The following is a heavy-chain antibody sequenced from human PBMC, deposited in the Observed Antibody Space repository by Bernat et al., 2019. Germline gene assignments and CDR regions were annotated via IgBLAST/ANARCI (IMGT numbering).Heavy chain of an antibody. D-gene: IGHD2-2*01. CDR2: INPNSGGT. CDR3: ARGRYCSSTSCPPTAGFDP. V-gene: IGHV1-2*04. J-gene: IGHJ5*02. CDR1: GYTFTGYY. Sequence: QVQLVQSGAEVKKPGASVKVSCKASGYTFTGYYMHWVRQAPGQGLEWMGWINPNSGGTNYAQKFQGWVTMTRDTSISTAYMELSRLRSDDTAVYYCARGRYCSSTSCPPTAGFDPWGQGTLVTVSS.